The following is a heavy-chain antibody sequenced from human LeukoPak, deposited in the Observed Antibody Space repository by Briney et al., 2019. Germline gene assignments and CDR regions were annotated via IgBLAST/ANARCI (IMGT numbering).Heavy chain of an antibody. D-gene: IGHD4-17*01. CDR3: ARERYGDYLAGWYFDL. Sequence: SCAASGFTFSSYGMHWVRQAPGKGLEWVAVTWYDGSNKYYADSVKGRFTISRDNSKNTLYLQMNSLRAEDTAVYYCARERYGDYLAGWYFDLWGRGTLVTVSS. CDR2: TWYDGSNK. CDR1: GFTFSSYG. V-gene: IGHV3-33*01. J-gene: IGHJ2*01.